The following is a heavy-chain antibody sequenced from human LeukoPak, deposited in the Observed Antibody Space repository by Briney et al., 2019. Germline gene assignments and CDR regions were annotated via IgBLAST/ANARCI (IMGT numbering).Heavy chain of an antibody. CDR3: ARTYYYDSSGYYFDY. V-gene: IGHV1-69*06. D-gene: IGHD3-22*01. J-gene: IGHJ4*02. CDR2: LIPIFDTG. CDR1: GGTFSSYA. Sequence: ASVKVSCKASGGTFSSYAISWVRQAPGQGLEWMGGLIPIFDTGNYAQKFQGRVTITADKSTSTAYMELSSLRSEDTAVYYCARTYYYDSSGYYFDYWGQGTLVTVSS.